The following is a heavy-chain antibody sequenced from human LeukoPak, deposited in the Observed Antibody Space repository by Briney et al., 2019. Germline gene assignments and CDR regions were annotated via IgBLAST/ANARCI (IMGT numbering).Heavy chain of an antibody. D-gene: IGHD3-9*01. V-gene: IGHV4-59*01. CDR1: GGSISSYY. Sequence: SETLSLTCTVSGGSISSYYWSWIRQPPGKGLEWIGYIYYSGSTNYNPSLKSRVTISVDTYKNQFSLKLSSVTAADTAVYYCAGLRYFDWSPDAFDIWGQGTMVTVSS. J-gene: IGHJ3*02. CDR2: IYYSGST. CDR3: AGLRYFDWSPDAFDI.